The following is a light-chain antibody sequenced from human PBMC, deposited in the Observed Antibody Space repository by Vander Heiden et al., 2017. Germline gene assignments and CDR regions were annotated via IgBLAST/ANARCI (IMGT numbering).Light chain of an antibody. Sequence: DIVMTQSPDSLAVSLGERATINCKSSQSVLYSSNNKNYLAWYQQKPGQPPKLLIYWASTRESGVPDRFSGGGSGKDFTLTISSLQAEDVAVYYCQQYYSTPKTFGQGTKVEIK. CDR2: WAS. CDR1: QSVLYSSNNKNY. J-gene: IGKJ1*01. CDR3: QQYYSTPKT. V-gene: IGKV4-1*01.